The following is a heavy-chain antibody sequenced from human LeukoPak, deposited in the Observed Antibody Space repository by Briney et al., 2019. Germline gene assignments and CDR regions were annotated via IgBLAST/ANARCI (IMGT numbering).Heavy chain of an antibody. D-gene: IGHD3-10*01. Sequence: GGSLRLSCATSGFTFNNYAMSWVRQAPGKGLEWVAFIRYDGSNKYYADSVKGRFTISRDNSKNTLYLQMNSLRAEDTAVYYCAKEGVRGVFWFDPWGQGTLVTVSS. CDR3: AKEGVRGVFWFDP. CDR1: GFTFNNYA. CDR2: IRYDGSNK. V-gene: IGHV3-30*02. J-gene: IGHJ5*02.